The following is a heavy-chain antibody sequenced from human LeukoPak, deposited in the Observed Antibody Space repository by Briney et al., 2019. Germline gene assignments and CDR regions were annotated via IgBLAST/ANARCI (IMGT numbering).Heavy chain of an antibody. J-gene: IGHJ6*03. Sequence: SETLSLTCTVSGGSISSSSYYWGWTRQPPGKGLEWIGSIYYSGSTYYNPSLKSRVTISVDTSKNQFSLKLSSVAAADTAVYYCARSGLSVYYYYYYMDAWGKGTTVTVSS. CDR3: ARSGLSVYYYYYYMDA. D-gene: IGHD1-14*01. V-gene: IGHV4-39*01. CDR1: GGSISSSSYY. CDR2: IYYSGST.